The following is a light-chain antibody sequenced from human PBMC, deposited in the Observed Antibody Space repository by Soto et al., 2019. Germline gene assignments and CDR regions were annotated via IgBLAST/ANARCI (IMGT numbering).Light chain of an antibody. V-gene: IGKV3-20*01. CDR2: GAS. Sequence: EIVLTQSPGTLSLSPGERSTLSCISSQSVSSSYLAWYQQKPGQAPRLLIYGASNRATGIPDRFSGSGSGTDFTLTISRLEPEDFAVYYCQQYGSSGTFGQGTKVDIK. CDR3: QQYGSSGT. CDR1: QSVSSSY. J-gene: IGKJ1*01.